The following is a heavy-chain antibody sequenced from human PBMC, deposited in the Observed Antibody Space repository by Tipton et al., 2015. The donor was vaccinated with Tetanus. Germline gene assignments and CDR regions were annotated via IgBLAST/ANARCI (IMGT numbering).Heavy chain of an antibody. Sequence: TLSLTCTVSGGSVSSGSYYWSWIRQPPGKGLEWIGYFFYSGSTNYNPSLKSRVSMAVGTSKNQFSLQLRSVTAADTAVYYCARGDGYHYYYHMDVWGRGPPVTVSS. V-gene: IGHV4-61*01. D-gene: IGHD1-26*01. CDR3: ARGDGYHYYYHMDV. J-gene: IGHJ6*04. CDR2: FFYSGST. CDR1: GGSVSSGSYY.